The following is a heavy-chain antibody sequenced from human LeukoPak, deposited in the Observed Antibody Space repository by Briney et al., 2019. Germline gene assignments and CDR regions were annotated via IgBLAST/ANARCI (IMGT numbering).Heavy chain of an antibody. CDR3: ATESYYYDSSGYKD. CDR2: FDSEDGET. V-gene: IGHV1-24*01. D-gene: IGHD3-22*01. Sequence: ASVKVSCKVSGYTLTELSMHWVRQAPGKGLEWMGGFDSEDGETIYAQKFQGRVTMTEDTSTDTAYMELSSLRSEDTAVYYCATESYYYDSSGYKDWGQGTLVTVSS. CDR1: GYTLTELS. J-gene: IGHJ4*02.